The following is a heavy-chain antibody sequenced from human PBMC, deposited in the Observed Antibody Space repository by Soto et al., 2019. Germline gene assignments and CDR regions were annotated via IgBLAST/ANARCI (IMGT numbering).Heavy chain of an antibody. V-gene: IGHV4-59*01. CDR2: IYYSGST. D-gene: IGHD3-16*01. Sequence: QVQLQESGPGLVKPSETLSLTCTVSGGSISSYYWSWIRQPPGKGLEWIGYIYYSGSTNYNPSLKSRVTTSVDTSKNQFSRKLSSVTAADTAVYYCARDRGGDYFDYWGQGTLVTVSS. CDR3: ARDRGGDYFDY. CDR1: GGSISSYY. J-gene: IGHJ4*02.